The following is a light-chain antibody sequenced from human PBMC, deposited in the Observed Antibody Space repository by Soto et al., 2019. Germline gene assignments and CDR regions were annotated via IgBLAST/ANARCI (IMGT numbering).Light chain of an antibody. CDR3: QSYDISLHNYV. V-gene: IGLV1-40*01. CDR1: SSNIGAGYD. CDR2: GDN. J-gene: IGLJ1*01. Sequence: QSVLTQPPSVSGAPGQRLTISCTGSSSNIGAGYDVHWYQQFPGTAPKLLTYGDNNRPSGVPDRFSGSKSGTSASLAITRLQAEDEADYYCQSYDISLHNYVFGTGTKVTVL.